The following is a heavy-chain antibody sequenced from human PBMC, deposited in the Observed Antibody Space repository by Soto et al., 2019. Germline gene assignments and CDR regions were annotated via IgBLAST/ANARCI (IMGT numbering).Heavy chain of an antibody. Sequence: SETLSLTCTVSGGPVSSGSYYWSWIRQPPGKGLEWIGYIYYSGSTNYNPSLKSRVTISVDTSKNQFSLKLSSVTAADTAVYYCARTYYYDSSGSWPSYYFDYWGQGTLVTVSS. D-gene: IGHD3-22*01. CDR3: ARTYYYDSSGSWPSYYFDY. V-gene: IGHV4-61*01. CDR1: GGPVSSGSYY. CDR2: IYYSGST. J-gene: IGHJ4*02.